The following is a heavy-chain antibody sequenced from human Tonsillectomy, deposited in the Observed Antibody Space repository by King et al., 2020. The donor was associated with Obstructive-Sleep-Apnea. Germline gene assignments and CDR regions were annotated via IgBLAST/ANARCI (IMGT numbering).Heavy chain of an antibody. Sequence: VQLVESGGGLVKPGGSLRLSCAASGFTFSNAWMSWVRQAPGKGMEWVGRIKSKTDGGTTDYAAPVKGRLTISRDDSKNTLYLQMNSLKTDDTAMYYCTTDRRAGARGDWGQGTLVTVYS. CDR3: TTDRRAGARGD. CDR1: GFTFSNAW. V-gene: IGHV3-15*01. CDR2: IKSKTDGGTT. J-gene: IGHJ4*02. D-gene: IGHD1-26*01.